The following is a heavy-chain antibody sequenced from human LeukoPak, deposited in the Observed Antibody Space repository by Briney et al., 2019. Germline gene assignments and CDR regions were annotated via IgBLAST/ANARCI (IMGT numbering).Heavy chain of an antibody. V-gene: IGHV3-21*01. J-gene: IGHJ6*02. CDR1: GFTFSSYS. CDR2: ISSSSSYI. Sequence: GGSLRLSCAASGFTFSSYSMNWVRQAPGKGLEWVSSISSSSSYIYYADSVKGRFTISRDNAKNSLYLQMNSLRAEDTAVYYCAKGDYYGSGSYYPLLDYYYYGMDVWGQGTTVTVSS. CDR3: AKGDYYGSGSYYPLLDYYYYGMDV. D-gene: IGHD3-10*01.